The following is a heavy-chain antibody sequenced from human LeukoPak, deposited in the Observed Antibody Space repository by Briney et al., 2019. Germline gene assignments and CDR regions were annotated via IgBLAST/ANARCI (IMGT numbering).Heavy chain of an antibody. CDR1: GFTFSSYG. Sequence: GGSLRLSCAASGFTFSSYGMSWVRQAPGKGLEWVSAISGSGGSTYYADSVKGRFTISRDNSKNTLYLQMNSLRAEDTAVYYCAKYYGSGSYSDYFDYWGQGTLVTVSS. CDR3: AKYYGSGSYSDYFDY. J-gene: IGHJ4*02. D-gene: IGHD3-10*01. V-gene: IGHV3-23*01. CDR2: ISGSGGST.